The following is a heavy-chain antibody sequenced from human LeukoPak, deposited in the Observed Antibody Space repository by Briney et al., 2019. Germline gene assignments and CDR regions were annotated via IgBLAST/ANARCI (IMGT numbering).Heavy chain of an antibody. V-gene: IGHV3-66*01. CDR3: ARDGTY. J-gene: IGHJ4*02. CDR2: IYSGGST. CDR1: GFTFSSYS. Sequence: PGGSLRLSGAASGFTFSSYSMNWVRQAPGKGLEWVSVIYSGGSTYYADSVKGRFTISRDNSKNTLYLQMNSLRAEDTAVYYCARDGTYWGQGTLVTVSS. D-gene: IGHD1-1*01.